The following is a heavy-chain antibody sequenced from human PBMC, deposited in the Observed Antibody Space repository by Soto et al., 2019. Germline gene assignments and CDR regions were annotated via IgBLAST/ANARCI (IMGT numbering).Heavy chain of an antibody. CDR1: GFTFSSYA. D-gene: IGHD3-10*01. Sequence: EVQLLESGGGLVQPGGSLRLSCAASGFTFSSYAMSWVRQAPGKGLEWVSIIGVGGGDRYYPESVKGRFTISRDNSRDKLYLEMNSLRDEDTAVYYCPRVRFGELVWGQGTLVTVSS. J-gene: IGHJ1*01. CDR2: IGVGGGDR. CDR3: PRVRFGELV. V-gene: IGHV3-23*01.